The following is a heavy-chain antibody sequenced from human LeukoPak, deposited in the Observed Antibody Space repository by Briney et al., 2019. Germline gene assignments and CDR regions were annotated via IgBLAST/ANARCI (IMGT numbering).Heavy chain of an antibody. CDR3: ARGNFYSGSGSSPLDY. J-gene: IGHJ4*02. CDR2: INSDGSRT. Sequence: GGSLRLSCAASGFTFSSYEMNWVRQVPGKGLVWVSRINSDGSRTNYVDSAKGRFTISRDNAKNTLFLQMNSLGAEDSAIYYCARGNFYSGSGSSPLDYWGQGTVVTVSS. D-gene: IGHD3-10*01. CDR1: GFTFSSYE. V-gene: IGHV3-74*01.